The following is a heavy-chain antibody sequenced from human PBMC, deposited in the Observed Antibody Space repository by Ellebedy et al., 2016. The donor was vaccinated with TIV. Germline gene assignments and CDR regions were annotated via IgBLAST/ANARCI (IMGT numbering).Heavy chain of an antibody. CDR3: ARDRGGNSDY. J-gene: IGHJ4*02. V-gene: IGHV1-69*13. CDR2: IIPIFGTA. Sequence: SVKVSXXASGGTFSSYAISWVRQAPGQGLEWMGGIIPIFGTANYAQKFQGRVTITADESTSTAYMELSSLRSEDTAVYYCARDRGGNSDYWGQGTLVTVSS. D-gene: IGHD4-23*01. CDR1: GGTFSSYA.